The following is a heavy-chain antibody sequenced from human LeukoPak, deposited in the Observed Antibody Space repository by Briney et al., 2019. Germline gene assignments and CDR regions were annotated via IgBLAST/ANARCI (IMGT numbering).Heavy chain of an antibody. V-gene: IGHV4-61*02. CDR3: I. J-gene: IGHJ3*02. CDR2: IYTSGST. Sequence: PSQTLSLTCTVSGGSVSSGNYYWSRIRQPAGKGLEWIGRIYTSGSTNYNPSLKSRVTISLDTSKNQFSLKLISVTAADTAVYFDIWGQGTTVTVSS. CDR1: GGSVSSGNYY.